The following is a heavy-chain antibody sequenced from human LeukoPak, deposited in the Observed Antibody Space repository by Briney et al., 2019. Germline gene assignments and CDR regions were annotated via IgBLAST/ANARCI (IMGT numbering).Heavy chain of an antibody. CDR3: ARDGTIFGVVKGNWFDP. V-gene: IGHV4-34*01. CDR1: GGSFSGYY. CDR2: INHSGST. J-gene: IGHJ5*02. Sequence: SETLSLTCAVYGGSFSGYYWSWTRQPPGKGLEWIGEINHSGSTNYNPSLKSRVTISVDTSKNQFSLKLSSVTAADTAVYYCARDGTIFGVVKGNWFDPWGQGTLVTVSS. D-gene: IGHD3-3*01.